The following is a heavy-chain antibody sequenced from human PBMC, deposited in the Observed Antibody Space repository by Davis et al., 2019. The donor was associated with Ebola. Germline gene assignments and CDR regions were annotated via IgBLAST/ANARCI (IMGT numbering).Heavy chain of an antibody. Sequence: AASVKVSCKASGDNQYIHWVRQAPGQGLEWMGAIYPGGTTTNYAQNFQGRLTMTRDTSTSTVYMEMIGLRSEDTAVYFCASALSSSPFYSWGQGTLVTVSS. CDR2: IYPGGTTT. CDR1: GDNQY. J-gene: IGHJ5*01. V-gene: IGHV1-46*03. D-gene: IGHD6-13*01. CDR3: ASALSSSPFYS.